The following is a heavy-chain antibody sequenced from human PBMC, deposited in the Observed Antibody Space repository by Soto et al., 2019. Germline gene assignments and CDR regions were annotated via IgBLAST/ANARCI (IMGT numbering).Heavy chain of an antibody. Sequence: GASVKVSCKASGYRFTSDAIVWVRQAPGQGLEWMGWVSPHNDNRNYAQKFRDRVTMTTDTSTSTAHMELRSLRSDDTAVYYCAREKHLDTRKAFDVWGQGTMVTVSS. J-gene: IGHJ3*01. V-gene: IGHV1-18*04. D-gene: IGHD5-18*01. CDR1: GYRFTSDA. CDR3: AREKHLDTRKAFDV. CDR2: VSPHNDNR.